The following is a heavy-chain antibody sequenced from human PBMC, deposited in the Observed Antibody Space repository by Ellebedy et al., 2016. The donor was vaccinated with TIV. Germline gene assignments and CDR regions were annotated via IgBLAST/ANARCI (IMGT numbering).Heavy chain of an antibody. J-gene: IGHJ4*02. CDR3: ARIGDSGYNFDY. CDR2: VSGEGDST. CDR1: GFTFRHYA. Sequence: PGGSLRLSCAASGFTFRHYAMTWVRQAPGKGLEWVSAVSGEGDSTYYADSVKGHFTISRDNSRNTLYLEMNTLRAEDTAIYYCARIGDSGYNFDYWGQGTLVSVSS. V-gene: IGHV3-23*01. D-gene: IGHD2-21*02.